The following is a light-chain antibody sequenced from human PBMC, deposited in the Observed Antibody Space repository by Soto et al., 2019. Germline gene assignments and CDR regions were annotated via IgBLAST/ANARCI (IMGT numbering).Light chain of an antibody. CDR2: KAS. CDR3: QQYSSYSPYT. CDR1: QTISSM. V-gene: IGKV1-5*03. J-gene: IGKJ2*01. Sequence: DIQMTQSPSTLSASVGDRVTITCRASQTISSMLAWYQQKPGKAPRLLIYKASNLENGVPSRFSDSGSGTEFTLTISSLQPDDFATYYCQQYSSYSPYTFGQGTKLEI.